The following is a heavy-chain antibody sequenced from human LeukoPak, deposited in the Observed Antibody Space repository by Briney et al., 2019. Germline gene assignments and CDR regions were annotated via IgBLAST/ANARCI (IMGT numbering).Heavy chain of an antibody. V-gene: IGHV4-61*01. Sequence: SETLSPTCTVFGGSVSSGSYYWSWIRQPPGKGLEWIGYIYYSGSTNYNPSLKSRVTISVDTSKNQFSLKLSSVTAADTAVYYCARVVITYYYDSSGYPRGDYYGMDVWGQGTTVTVSS. D-gene: IGHD3-22*01. J-gene: IGHJ6*02. CDR1: GGSVSSGSYY. CDR2: IYYSGST. CDR3: ARVVITYYYDSSGYPRGDYYGMDV.